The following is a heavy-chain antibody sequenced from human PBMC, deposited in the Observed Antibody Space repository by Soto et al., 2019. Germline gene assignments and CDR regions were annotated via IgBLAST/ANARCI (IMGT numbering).Heavy chain of an antibody. Sequence: PSETLSLTCNVSGGSISNFHLSWIRQPPGKGLEWIGYIYYSGNYYNPSLTSRVSMSLDKSKNQFSLHLKSVTAADTALYFCALVGYNYGRPFDFWGQGTRVTVSS. J-gene: IGHJ4*02. CDR1: GGSISNFH. V-gene: IGHV4-59*01. D-gene: IGHD5-18*01. CDR3: ALVGYNYGRPFDF. CDR2: IYYSGN.